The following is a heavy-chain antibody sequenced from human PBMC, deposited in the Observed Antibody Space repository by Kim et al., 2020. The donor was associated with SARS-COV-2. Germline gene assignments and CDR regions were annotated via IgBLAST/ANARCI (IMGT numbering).Heavy chain of an antibody. CDR3: VRGGFDY. J-gene: IGHJ4*01. CDR2: ISSSGEDI. V-gene: IGHV3-21*01. CDR1: EFAFGSHT. Sequence: GGSLRLSCAASEFAFGSHTMSWVRLTPGRGLEWVSSISSSGEDIYYSDSVKGRFTVSRENARNSLSLQMNSLRVEDTALYYCVRGGFDY.